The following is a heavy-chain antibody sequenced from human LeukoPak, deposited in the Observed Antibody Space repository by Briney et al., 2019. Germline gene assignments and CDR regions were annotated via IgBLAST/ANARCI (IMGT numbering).Heavy chain of an antibody. CDR2: IYSGGST. J-gene: IGHJ6*02. CDR1: RFTVSSYY. CDR3: ARSYSNHLFGMDV. Sequence: GGSLRLSCAASRFTVSSYYMTWVRQAPGKGLEWVSVIYSGGSTYYADSVKGRVAISRDNSNNTVFLQMNIVRAEDTAVYYCARSYSNHLFGMDVWGQGTTVTVSS. V-gene: IGHV3-66*01. D-gene: IGHD4-11*01.